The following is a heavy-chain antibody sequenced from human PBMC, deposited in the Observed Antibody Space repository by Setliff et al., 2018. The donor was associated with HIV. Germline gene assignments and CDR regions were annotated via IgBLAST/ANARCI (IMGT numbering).Heavy chain of an antibody. CDR2: IYYSGST. D-gene: IGHD1-7*01. Sequence: SETLSLTCTVSGGSISSRSYYWGWIRQPPGKGLEWIGSIYYSGSTDYDPSLKSRVTISVDTSKNQFSLKLSSVTAADTAVYYCARVGGTTWGVYYYYYMDVWGKGTTVTVSS. V-gene: IGHV4-39*01. CDR1: GGSISSRSYY. CDR3: ARVGGTTWGVYYYYYMDV. J-gene: IGHJ6*03.